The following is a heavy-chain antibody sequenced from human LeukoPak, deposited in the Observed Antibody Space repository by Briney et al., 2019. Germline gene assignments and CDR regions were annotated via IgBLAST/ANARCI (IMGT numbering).Heavy chain of an antibody. V-gene: IGHV1-58*01. CDR2: IVVGSGNT. D-gene: IGHD5/OR15-5a*01. Sequence: SVKVSCKASGFTFTSSAVQWVRQARGQRLEWIGWIVVGSGNTNYAQKFQERVTITRDMSTSTAYMELSSLRSEDTAVYYCARLSGESTIYDYWGQGTLVTVSS. J-gene: IGHJ4*02. CDR3: ARLSGESTIYDY. CDR1: GFTFTSSA.